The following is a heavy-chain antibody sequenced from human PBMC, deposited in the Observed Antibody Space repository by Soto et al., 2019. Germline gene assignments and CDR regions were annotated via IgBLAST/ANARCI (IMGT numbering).Heavy chain of an antibody. V-gene: IGHV3-15*01. J-gene: IGHJ3*02. Sequence: GGSLRLSCAASGFTFSNAWMSWVRQAPGKGLEWVGRIKSKTDGGTTDYAAPVKGRFTISRDDSKNTLYLQMNSLKTEDTAVYYCTTDRRSDDAFDIWGPGTMVTVSS. CDR1: GFTFSNAW. CDR2: IKSKTDGGTT. CDR3: TTDRRSDDAFDI.